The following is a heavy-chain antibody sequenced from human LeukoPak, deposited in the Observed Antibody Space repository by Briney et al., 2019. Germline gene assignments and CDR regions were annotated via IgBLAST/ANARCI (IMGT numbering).Heavy chain of an antibody. V-gene: IGHV3-23*01. D-gene: IGHD3-22*01. CDR2: LSGSGANT. CDR1: GFTFSSYA. Sequence: GGSLRLSCAASGFTFSSYAMSWVRQAPGKGLEWVSGLSGSGANTHYADSVKGRFTISRDNFKNTLYLQMNNLRAEDTGLYYCARHTSGNLQPFDYWGQGTLVTVSS. CDR3: ARHTSGNLQPFDY. J-gene: IGHJ4*02.